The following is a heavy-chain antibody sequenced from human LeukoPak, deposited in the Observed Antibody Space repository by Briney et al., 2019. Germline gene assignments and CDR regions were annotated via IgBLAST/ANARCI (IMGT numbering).Heavy chain of an antibody. CDR3: ARFSGMGNFDC. J-gene: IGHJ4*02. D-gene: IGHD1-14*01. V-gene: IGHV4-61*02. CDR1: GGSISSGSYY. CDR2: IYTSGST. Sequence: SETLSLTCTVSGGSISSGSYYWSWIRQPAGKGLEWIGRIYTSGSTNYNPSLKSRVTISVDTSKNQFSLKLSSVTAADTAVYYCARFSGMGNFDCWGQGTLVTVSS.